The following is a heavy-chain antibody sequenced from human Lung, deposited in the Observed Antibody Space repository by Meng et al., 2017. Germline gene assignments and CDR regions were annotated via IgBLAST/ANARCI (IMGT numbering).Heavy chain of an antibody. Sequence: QVQLHQCGRVLLKPSESLSLTCVVSGGSFSDYYWSWIRQPPGKGLEWIGEINHSGSTNYNPSLESRATISVDTSQNNLSLKLSSVTAADSAVYYCARGPTTMAHDFDYWGQGTLVTVSS. D-gene: IGHD4-11*01. CDR2: INHSGST. J-gene: IGHJ4*02. V-gene: IGHV4-34*01. CDR3: ARGPTTMAHDFDY. CDR1: GGSFSDYY.